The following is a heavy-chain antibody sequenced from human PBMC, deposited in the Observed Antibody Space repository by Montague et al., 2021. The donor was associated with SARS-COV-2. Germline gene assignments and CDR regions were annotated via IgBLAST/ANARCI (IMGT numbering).Heavy chain of an antibody. V-gene: IGHV4-39*01. J-gene: IGHJ4*02. CDR1: GDSISSSSYN. Sequence: SETLSLTCTVSGDSISSSSYNWGWIRQPPGKGLEWIGSVHYSGRPYYNPSLKSRVTIYVDTSKNQLSLKLSSVTAADTAVYYCTRHVHMTWPEPSPGFDYWVQGTLVTVSS. CDR3: TRHVHMTWPEPSPGFDY. D-gene: IGHD1-1*01. CDR2: VHYSGRP.